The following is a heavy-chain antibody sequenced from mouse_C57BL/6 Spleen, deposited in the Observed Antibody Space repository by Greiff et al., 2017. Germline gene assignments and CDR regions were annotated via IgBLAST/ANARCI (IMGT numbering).Heavy chain of an antibody. CDR3: ARHDGYDREFAY. V-gene: IGHV5-2*01. CDR1: EYEFPSHD. CDR2: INSDGGST. D-gene: IGHD2-2*01. J-gene: IGHJ3*01. Sequence: EVQLQESGGDLVKPGESLKLSCESNEYEFPSHDMSWVRKTPEKRLELVAAINSDGGSTYYPDTMERRFIISRDNTKKTLYLQMSSLRSEDTALYYCARHDGYDREFAYWGQGTLVTVSA.